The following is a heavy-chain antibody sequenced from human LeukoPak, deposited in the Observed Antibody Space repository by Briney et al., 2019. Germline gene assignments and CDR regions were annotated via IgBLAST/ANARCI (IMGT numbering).Heavy chain of an antibody. J-gene: IGHJ4*02. CDR3: ARGILRDYYDSSGFYHRGGVGY. D-gene: IGHD3-22*01. CDR2: IYYSGST. V-gene: IGHV4-59*08. CDR1: GGSISSYY. Sequence: SETLYLTCTVSGGSISSYYWSWIRQPPGKGLEWIGYIYYSGSTNYNPSLKSRVRISVETSKNQFSLRLSSVTAADTAVYFCARGILRDYYDSSGFYHRGGVGYWGQGTLVTVSS.